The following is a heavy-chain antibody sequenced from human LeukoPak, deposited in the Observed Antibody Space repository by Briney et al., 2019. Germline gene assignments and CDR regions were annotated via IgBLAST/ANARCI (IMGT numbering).Heavy chain of an antibody. CDR2: ITDNGINT. J-gene: IGHJ4*02. CDR3: ARAPYPSCNDASCYPLDY. V-gene: IGHV3-23*01. Sequence: GGSLRLSCAASGFTFSHYAMTWVRQGPGERLEWVSSITDNGINTYYIDSVKGRFTMPRDNSKDTLYLQMTSLRADDSALYYCARAPYPSCNDASCYPLDYWGQGTLVTVSS. D-gene: IGHD2-15*01. CDR1: GFTFSHYA.